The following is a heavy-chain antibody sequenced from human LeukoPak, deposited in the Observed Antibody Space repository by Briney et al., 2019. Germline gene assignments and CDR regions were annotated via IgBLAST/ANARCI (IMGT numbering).Heavy chain of an antibody. CDR3: ARVVADPNWFDP. D-gene: IGHD2-15*01. Sequence: ASVKVSCKASGYTFTSYDINWVRQATGQGLEWMGWMNPNSGNTGYAQKFQGRVTMTRNTSISTAYMELSSLRSEDTAVYYCARVVADPNWFDPWGQGTLVTVSS. CDR2: MNPNSGNT. J-gene: IGHJ5*02. V-gene: IGHV1-8*01. CDR1: GYTFTSYD.